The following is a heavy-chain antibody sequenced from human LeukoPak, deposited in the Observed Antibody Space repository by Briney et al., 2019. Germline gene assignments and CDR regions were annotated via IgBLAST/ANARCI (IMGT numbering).Heavy chain of an antibody. CDR2: IYNSGST. CDR1: GGSISSYY. D-gene: IGHD6-13*01. J-gene: IGHJ6*03. CDR3: ARDGPIAAAGTDYCYYMDV. Sequence: PSETLSLTCTVSGGSISSYYWSWIRQPAGKGLEWIGRIYNSGSTTYNPSPKSRVIMSVDTSKNQYSLKLSSVTAADTAVYYCARDGPIAAAGTDYCYYMDVWGKGTTVTISS. V-gene: IGHV4-4*07.